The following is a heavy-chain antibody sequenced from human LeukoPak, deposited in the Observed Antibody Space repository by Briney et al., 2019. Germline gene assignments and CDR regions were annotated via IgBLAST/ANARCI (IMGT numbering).Heavy chain of an antibody. J-gene: IGHJ4*02. CDR3: ARAGRGYSGYVFY. D-gene: IGHD5-12*01. Sequence: SETLFLTCTVSGGSISSGGYYWSWIRQHPGKGLEWIGYIYYSGSTYYNPSLKSRVTISVDTSKNQFSLKLSSVTAADTAVYYCARAGRGYSGYVFYWGQGTLVTVSS. CDR1: GGSISSGGYY. CDR2: IYYSGST. V-gene: IGHV4-31*03.